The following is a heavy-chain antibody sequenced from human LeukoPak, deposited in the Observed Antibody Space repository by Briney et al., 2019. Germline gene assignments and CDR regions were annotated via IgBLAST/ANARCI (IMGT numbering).Heavy chain of an antibody. CDR3: ARHFHSAWFGF. Sequence: GESLKISFKCSGFDFTSYGIAWVRRMPGKGLEWMGNIYPGGSNGRYSPSLQGQVTMSADKSITTVYLQWSSLKASDTAMYYCARHFHSAWFGFWGQGSLVTVSS. V-gene: IGHV5-51*01. CDR1: GFDFTSYG. D-gene: IGHD5-18*01. CDR2: IYPGGSNG. J-gene: IGHJ4*02.